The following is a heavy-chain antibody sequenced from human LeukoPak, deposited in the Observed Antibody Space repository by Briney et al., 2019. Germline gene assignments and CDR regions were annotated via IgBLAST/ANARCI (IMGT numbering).Heavy chain of an antibody. CDR2: ISNSGSTM. D-gene: IGHD3-10*01. Sequence: PGGSLRLSCAASAFIFNNYYMSWIRQAPEKGLECVSYISNSGSTMFYADSVKGRFTISRDNAKNSLYLQMDSLRAEDTAVYYCARVGRSGGVFDSWGQGTLVTVSS. CDR1: AFIFNNYY. CDR3: ARVGRSGGVFDS. V-gene: IGHV3-11*04. J-gene: IGHJ4*02.